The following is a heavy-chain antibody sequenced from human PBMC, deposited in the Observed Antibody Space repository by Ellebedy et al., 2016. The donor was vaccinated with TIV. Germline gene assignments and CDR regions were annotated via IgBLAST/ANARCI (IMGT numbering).Heavy chain of an antibody. CDR3: AREEYYDSSGYLDY. CDR1: GGSISSGDYY. D-gene: IGHD3-22*01. CDR2: IYYSGST. J-gene: IGHJ4*02. Sequence: MPSETLSLTCTVSGGSISSGDYYWSWIRQPPGKGLEWIGYIYYSGSTYYNPSLKSRVTISVDTSKNQFSLKLSSVTAADTAVYYCAREEYYDSSGYLDYWGQGTLVTVSS. V-gene: IGHV4-30-4*01.